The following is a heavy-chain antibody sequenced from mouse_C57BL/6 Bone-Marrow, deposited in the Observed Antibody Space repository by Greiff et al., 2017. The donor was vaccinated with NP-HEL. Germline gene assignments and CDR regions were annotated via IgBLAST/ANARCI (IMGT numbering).Heavy chain of an antibody. CDR3: ARRTSYLLRNYFDY. CDR2: ISYDGSN. J-gene: IGHJ2*01. Sequence: VQLQQSGPGLVKPSQSLSLTCSVTGYSITSGYYWNWIRQFPGNKLEWMGYISYDGSNNYNPSLKNRISITRDTSKNQFFLKLNSVTTEDTATYYCARRTSYLLRNYFDYWGQGTTLTVSS. V-gene: IGHV3-6*01. D-gene: IGHD1-1*01. CDR1: GYSITSGYY.